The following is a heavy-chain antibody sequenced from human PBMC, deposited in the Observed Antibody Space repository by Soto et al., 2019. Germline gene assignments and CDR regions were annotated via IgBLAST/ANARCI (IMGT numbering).Heavy chain of an antibody. J-gene: IGHJ4*02. D-gene: IGHD3-3*01. V-gene: IGHV3-23*01. Sequence: GGSLRLSCAASGFTFSSYAMSWVRQAPGKGLEWVSAISGSGGSTYYADSVKGRFTISRDNSKNTLYLQMNSLRAEDTAVYYCAKANTIFGVVIRTFDYWGQGTLVTVSS. CDR3: AKANTIFGVVIRTFDY. CDR1: GFTFSSYA. CDR2: ISGSGGST.